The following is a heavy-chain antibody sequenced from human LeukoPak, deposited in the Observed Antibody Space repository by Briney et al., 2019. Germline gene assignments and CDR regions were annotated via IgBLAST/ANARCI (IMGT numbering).Heavy chain of an antibody. V-gene: IGHV4-4*07. D-gene: IGHD1-26*01. CDR1: GGSISSYY. Sequence: SETLSLTCTVSGGSISSYYWSWIRQPAGKGLEWIGRIYTSGSTNYNPSLKSRVTISVDTSKNQFSLKLSSVTAADTAVYYCASSLIGSKYYFDYWGQGTLVTVSS. J-gene: IGHJ4*02. CDR2: IYTSGST. CDR3: ASSLIGSKYYFDY.